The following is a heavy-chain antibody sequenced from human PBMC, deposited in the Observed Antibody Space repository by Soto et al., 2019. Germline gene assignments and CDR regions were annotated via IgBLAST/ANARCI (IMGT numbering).Heavy chain of an antibody. CDR3: AGQGAPDY. J-gene: IGHJ4*02. Sequence: QVQLVESGGGVVQPGRSLRLSCAASGFTFSSYAMHWVRQAPGKGLEWVAVISYDGSNKYYADSVKGRFTISRDNSKNTLYLQMNSLRAEDTAVYYCAGQGAPDYWGQGTLVTVS. V-gene: IGHV3-30-3*01. CDR1: GFTFSSYA. CDR2: ISYDGSNK.